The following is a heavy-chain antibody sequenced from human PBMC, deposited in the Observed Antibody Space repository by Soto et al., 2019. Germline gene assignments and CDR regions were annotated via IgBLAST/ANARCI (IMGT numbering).Heavy chain of an antibody. Sequence: CKASGYTFTSYYMHWVRQAPGQGLEWMGIINPSGGSTSYAQKFQGRVTMTRDTSTSTVYMELSSLRSEDTAVYYCARDVYCGGDCYARYFDYWGQGTLVTVSS. CDR2: INPSGGST. CDR1: GYTFTSYY. V-gene: IGHV1-46*01. CDR3: ARDVYCGGDCYARYFDY. D-gene: IGHD2-21*02. J-gene: IGHJ4*02.